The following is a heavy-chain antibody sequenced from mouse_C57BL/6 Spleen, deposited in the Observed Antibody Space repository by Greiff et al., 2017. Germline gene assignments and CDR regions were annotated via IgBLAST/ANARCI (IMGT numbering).Heavy chain of an antibody. CDR1: GFTFSDYG. D-gene: IGHD2-3*01. Sequence: EVMLVESGGGLVKPGGSLKLSCAASGFTFSDYGMHWVRQAPEKGLEWVAYISSGSSTIYYADTVKGRFTISRDNAKNTLFLQMTSLRSEDTAMYYCARGAIYDGYDNYFDYWGQGTTLTVSS. CDR2: ISSGSSTI. CDR3: ARGAIYDGYDNYFDY. J-gene: IGHJ2*01. V-gene: IGHV5-17*01.